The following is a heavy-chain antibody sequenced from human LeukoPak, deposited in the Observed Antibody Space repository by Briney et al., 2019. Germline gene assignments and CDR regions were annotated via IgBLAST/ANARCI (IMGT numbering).Heavy chain of an antibody. Sequence: QPGGSLRLSCVASGFTFCKDWMRWGRQAPGKGGEWEANVKEDRSEKYYVDSVKRRFTVSRDNATNSLHLQMNSLRAEDTAVYYCAPDSPCDYWGQGTLVTVSS. J-gene: IGHJ4*02. CDR3: APDSPCDY. V-gene: IGHV3-7*01. CDR2: VKEDRSEK. CDR1: GFTFCKDW. D-gene: IGHD2-15*01.